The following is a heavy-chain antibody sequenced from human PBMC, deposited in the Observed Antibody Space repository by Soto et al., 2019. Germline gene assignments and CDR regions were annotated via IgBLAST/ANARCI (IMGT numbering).Heavy chain of an antibody. J-gene: IGHJ4*02. D-gene: IGHD3-10*01. V-gene: IGHV4-59*01. CDR3: ARESYYGSGATVVAY. Sequence: QVQLQESGPGLVRPSETLSLTCTVSGGSISGYYWSWIRQPPGKGLEWIGYIYYSGTTSYNPSLNRRAPMSSDTSKTQFSLKVNSVTAADTAVYYCARESYYGSGATVVAYWGQGTLVTVSS. CDR2: IYYSGTT. CDR1: GGSISGYY.